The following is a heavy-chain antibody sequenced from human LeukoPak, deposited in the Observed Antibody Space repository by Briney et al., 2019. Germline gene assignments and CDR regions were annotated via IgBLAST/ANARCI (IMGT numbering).Heavy chain of an antibody. Sequence: LSLTCTVSGGSISSGGYYWSWVRQAPGKGLEWVSAISNNGGYTYYADSVQGRFTISRDNSKSTQCLQMNSLRAEDTAVYYCAKQLGYCSDGSCYFPYWGQGTLVTVSP. D-gene: IGHD2-15*01. CDR3: AKQLGYCSDGSCYFPY. CDR2: ISNNGGYT. V-gene: IGHV3-23*01. CDR1: GGSISSGGYY. J-gene: IGHJ4*02.